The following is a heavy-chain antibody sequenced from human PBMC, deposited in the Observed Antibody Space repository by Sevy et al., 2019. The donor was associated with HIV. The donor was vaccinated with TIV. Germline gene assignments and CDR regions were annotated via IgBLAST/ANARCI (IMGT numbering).Heavy chain of an antibody. Sequence: GGSLRLSCAASGFTFSSYGMHWVRQAPGKGLEWVAFIRYDGSNNYYAESVKGRFTISRGNSKNTMYLQMNSLRAEDTAVYYCAKERYSGSKKAYFDYWGHGTLVTVSS. CDR3: AKERYSGSKKAYFDY. CDR1: GFTFSSYG. D-gene: IGHD1-26*01. CDR2: IRYDGSNN. J-gene: IGHJ4*01. V-gene: IGHV3-30*02.